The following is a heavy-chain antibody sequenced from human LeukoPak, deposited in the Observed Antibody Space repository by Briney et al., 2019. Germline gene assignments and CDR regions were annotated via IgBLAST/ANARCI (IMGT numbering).Heavy chain of an antibody. D-gene: IGHD4-17*01. CDR3: ARGIESYGDYGY. Sequence: SETLSLTCTVSGGSISGSYWSWIRQPPGKGLEWIAYMYNSGSTNYIPSLKSRVTISIDTSKNQFSLKLSSLTAADTAIYYCARGIESYGDYGYWGQGILVTVSS. CDR1: GGSISGSY. J-gene: IGHJ4*02. CDR2: MYNSGST. V-gene: IGHV4-59*01.